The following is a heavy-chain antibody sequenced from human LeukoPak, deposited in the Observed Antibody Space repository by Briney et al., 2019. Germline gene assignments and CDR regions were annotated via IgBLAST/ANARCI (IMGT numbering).Heavy chain of an antibody. CDR2: TRESGGGT. Sequence: GGSLSLSCVVSGITVSNYGMSWVRPAPGQGLEWVSGTRESGGGTNYADSVKGRFTISRDNCMNTVYLQMTSLRAEDTAVYCAKRGIVIRGFLVMGFHKEAYYCDNWGQGILVTVSS. CDR1: GITVSNYG. D-gene: IGHD3-10*01. CDR3: AKRGIVIRGFLVMGFHKEAYYCDN. V-gene: IGHV3-23*01. J-gene: IGHJ4*02.